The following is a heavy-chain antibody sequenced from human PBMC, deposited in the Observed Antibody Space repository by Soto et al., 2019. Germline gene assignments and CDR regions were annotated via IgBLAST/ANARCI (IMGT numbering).Heavy chain of an antibody. CDR2: IWYDESNK. D-gene: IGHD5-18*01. CDR1: GFTFSSYG. V-gene: IGHV3-33*01. Sequence: QVQLVESGGGVVQPGRSLRLSCAASGFTFSSYGMHWDRQAPGKGLERVAVIWYDESNKYYADSVKGRFTISRDNSKNTLYLXMNGRGAEYTAVNYCAREGENVVTDLRGYYGMAVWCEGTTVTASS. CDR3: AREGENVVTDLRGYYGMAV. J-gene: IGHJ6*04.